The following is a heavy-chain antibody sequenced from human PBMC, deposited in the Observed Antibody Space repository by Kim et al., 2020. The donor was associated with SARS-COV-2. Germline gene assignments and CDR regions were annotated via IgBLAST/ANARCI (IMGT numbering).Heavy chain of an antibody. CDR2: IYHSGST. V-gene: IGHV4-4*02. D-gene: IGHD1-1*01. CDR1: GGSISSSNW. Sequence: SETLSLTCTVSGGSISSSNWWSWVRQPPGKGLEWIGEIYHSGSTNYNPSLKSRVTISVDKSKNQFSLKLSSVTAADTAVYYCARVQPVTKVTTAYYGMDVWGQGTTVTVSS. J-gene: IGHJ6*02. CDR3: ARVQPVTKVTTAYYGMDV.